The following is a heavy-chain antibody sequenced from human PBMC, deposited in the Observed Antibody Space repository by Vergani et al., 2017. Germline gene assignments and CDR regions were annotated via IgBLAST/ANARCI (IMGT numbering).Heavy chain of an antibody. V-gene: IGHV3-66*02. CDR1: GFTLGDYA. CDR2: IKSDGRT. Sequence: EVQLLESGGGLVQPGRSLRLSCSGSGFTLGDYAMTWVRQAPGKGLEWVSVIKSDGRTSYAESVRGRFTISRDTSRNAVYLQMNILRVEDTGVYYCTRSECSGTTCYGHYFDLWGHGILVTVSS. CDR3: TRSECSGTTCYGHYFDL. J-gene: IGHJ4*01. D-gene: IGHD2-15*01.